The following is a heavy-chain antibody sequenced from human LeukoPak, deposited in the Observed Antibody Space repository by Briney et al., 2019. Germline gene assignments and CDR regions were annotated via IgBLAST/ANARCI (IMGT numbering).Heavy chain of an antibody. J-gene: IGHJ5*02. CDR1: GYTFTSYA. CDR3: ARSLFVVVPAAHLNWFDP. D-gene: IGHD2-2*01. V-gene: IGHV1-3*01. Sequence: ASVKVSCKASGYTFTSYAMHWVRQAPGQRLEWMGWINAGNGNTKYSQKFQGRVTITRDTSASTAYMELSSLRSEDTAVYYCARSLFVVVPAAHLNWFDPWGQGTLVTVSS. CDR2: INAGNGNT.